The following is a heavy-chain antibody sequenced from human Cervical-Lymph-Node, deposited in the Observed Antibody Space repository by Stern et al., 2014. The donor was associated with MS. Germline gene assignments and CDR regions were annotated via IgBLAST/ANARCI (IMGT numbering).Heavy chain of an antibody. V-gene: IGHV3-74*02. D-gene: IGHD1-26*01. CDR3: ARSWELAFDY. Sequence: EMQLVESGGGFVQPGGSLRLSCAASGFTFSNYWMHWVRQAPGKGLVWVSHINSDGSRTSYADYVKGRFTISGDNAKNTLYLQMNSLRAEDTAVYYCARSWELAFDYWGQGTLVTVSS. J-gene: IGHJ4*02. CDR1: GFTFSNYW. CDR2: INSDGSRT.